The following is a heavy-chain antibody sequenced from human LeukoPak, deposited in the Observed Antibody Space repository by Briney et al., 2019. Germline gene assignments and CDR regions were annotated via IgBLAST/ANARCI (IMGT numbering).Heavy chain of an antibody. J-gene: IGHJ5*02. CDR3: ARVGGPAAPFDP. CDR2: IYYSGST. D-gene: IGHD2-2*01. V-gene: IGHV4-30-4*01. CDR1: GGSISSGDYY. Sequence: SQTLSLTCTVSGGSISSGDYYWSWIRQPPGKGLEWIGYIYYSGSTYYNPSLKSRVTISVDTSKNQFSLKLSSVTAAGTAVYYCARVGGPAAPFDPWGQGTLVTVSS.